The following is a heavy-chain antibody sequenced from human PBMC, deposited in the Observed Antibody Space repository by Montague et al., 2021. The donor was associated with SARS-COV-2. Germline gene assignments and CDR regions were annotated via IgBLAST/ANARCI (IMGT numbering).Heavy chain of an antibody. D-gene: IGHD2-15*01. J-gene: IGHJ5*02. CDR3: ARQEPIVVVVAAARGWFDP. Sequence: SETLSLTCTVSGGSISSSSYYWGRIRQPPGKGLEWIGSIYYSGSTYYNPSLKSRVTISVDTSKNQFSLKLSSVTAADTAMYYCARQEPIVVVVAAARGWFDPWGQGTLVTVSS. CDR2: IYYSGST. CDR1: GGSISSSSYY. V-gene: IGHV4-39*01.